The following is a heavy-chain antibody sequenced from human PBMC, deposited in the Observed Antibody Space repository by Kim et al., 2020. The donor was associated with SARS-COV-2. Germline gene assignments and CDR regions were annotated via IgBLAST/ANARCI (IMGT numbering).Heavy chain of an antibody. Sequence: GGSLRLSCAASGFTFSSYEMNWVRQAPGKGLEWVSYISSSGSTIYYADSVKGRFTISRDNAKNSLYLQMNSLRAEDTAVYYCARVRLDYDSSESGTFDIWGQGTMVTVSS. V-gene: IGHV3-48*03. J-gene: IGHJ3*02. CDR2: ISSSGSTI. CDR1: GFTFSSYE. CDR3: ARVRLDYDSSESGTFDI. D-gene: IGHD3-22*01.